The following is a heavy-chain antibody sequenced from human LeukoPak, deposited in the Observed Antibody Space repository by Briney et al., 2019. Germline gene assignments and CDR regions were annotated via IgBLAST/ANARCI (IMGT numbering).Heavy chain of an antibody. Sequence: ASVNVSCKASGYWFTSYGISWVRQAPGQGLEWMGWISAYNGNTNYAQKLQGRVTMTTDTSTSTAYMELRSLRSDDTAVYYCARGGDGDILTGLVFDYWGQGTQVSVCS. D-gene: IGHD3-9*01. CDR1: GYWFTSYG. V-gene: IGHV1-18*01. J-gene: IGHJ4*02. CDR3: ARGGDGDILTGLVFDY. CDR2: ISAYNGNT.